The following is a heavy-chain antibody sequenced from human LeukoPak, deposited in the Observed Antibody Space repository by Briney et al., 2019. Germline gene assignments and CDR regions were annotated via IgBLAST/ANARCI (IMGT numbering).Heavy chain of an antibody. CDR1: GFTFRSYA. CDR2: ISGSGGST. V-gene: IGHV3-23*01. CDR3: AKEAFYSTSSGTLSY. Sequence: GGSLRLSCAASGFTFRSYAMNWVRQAPGKGLEWVSVISGSGGSTYYVDSVKGRFTISRDNSKNTLYLQLNSLRPEDTAVYHCAKEAFYSTSSGTLSYWGQGTLVTVSS. J-gene: IGHJ4*02. D-gene: IGHD6-6*01.